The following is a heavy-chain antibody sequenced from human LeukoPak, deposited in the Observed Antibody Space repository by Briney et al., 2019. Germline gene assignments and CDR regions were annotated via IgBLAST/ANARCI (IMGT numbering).Heavy chain of an antibody. CDR3: ATGGVDTAMVSNYDY. Sequence: ASVKVSCKVSGCTLTELSMHWVRQAPGKGLEWMGGFDPEDGETIYAQKFQGRVTMTEDTSTDTAYMELSSLRSEDTAVYYCATGGVDTAMVSNYDYWGQGTLVTVSS. CDR2: FDPEDGET. D-gene: IGHD5-18*01. CDR1: GCTLTELS. V-gene: IGHV1-24*01. J-gene: IGHJ4*02.